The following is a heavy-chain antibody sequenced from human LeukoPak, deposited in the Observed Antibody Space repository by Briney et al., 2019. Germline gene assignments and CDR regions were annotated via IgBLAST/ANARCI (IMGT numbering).Heavy chain of an antibody. D-gene: IGHD5-18*01. Sequence: SETLSLTCTASGGSISSYYWSWIRQPPGKGLEWIGYIYYSGSTNYNPSLKSRVTISVDTSKNQFSLKLSSVTAADTAVYYCARGWDTAMENWGQGTLVTVSS. CDR2: IYYSGST. V-gene: IGHV4-59*01. CDR3: ARGWDTAMEN. J-gene: IGHJ4*02. CDR1: GGSISSYY.